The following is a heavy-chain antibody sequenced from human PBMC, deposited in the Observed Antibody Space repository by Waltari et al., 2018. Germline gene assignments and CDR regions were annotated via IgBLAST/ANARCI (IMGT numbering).Heavy chain of an antibody. CDR2: INPNSGGT. J-gene: IGHJ6*03. CDR3: ARGAPDIVVVIAATQWGGDYYYYMDV. CDR1: GYTFTGYY. Sequence: QVQLVQSGAEVKKPGASVKVSCKASGYTFTGYYMHWVRQAPGQGLEWMGWINPNSGGTNYAQKFQGRVNMTRDTSISTAYMELSRLRSDDTAVYYCARGAPDIVVVIAATQWGGDYYYYMDVWGKGTTVTISS. D-gene: IGHD2-15*01. V-gene: IGHV1-2*02.